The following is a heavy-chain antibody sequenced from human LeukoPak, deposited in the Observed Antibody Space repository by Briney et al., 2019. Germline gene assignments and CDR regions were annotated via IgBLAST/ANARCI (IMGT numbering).Heavy chain of an antibody. CDR1: VYTFTGYY. V-gene: IGHV1-2*02. D-gene: IGHD3-10*01. CDR2: INPNSGGT. J-gene: IGHJ4*02. Sequence: ASVKVSCKASVYTFTGYYMHWVRQAPGQGLEWMGWINPNSGGTNYAQKFQGRVTMTRDTSISTAYMELSRLRSDDTAVYYCARESMVRGVNIFDYWGQGTLVTVSS. CDR3: ARESMVRGVNIFDY.